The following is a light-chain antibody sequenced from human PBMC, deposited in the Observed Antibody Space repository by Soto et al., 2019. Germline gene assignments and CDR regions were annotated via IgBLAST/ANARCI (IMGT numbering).Light chain of an antibody. J-gene: IGKJ1*01. CDR2: KAS. CDR1: QSISSW. Sequence: DIQMTQSPSILSASVGDRVTITGRASQSISSWLAWYQQKPGKAPNLLIHKASHLESGVPTRFSGSGSGTEFTLTISSLQPGDFATYYCQHYNTYPWTFGQGTKVEIK. V-gene: IGKV1-5*03. CDR3: QHYNTYPWT.